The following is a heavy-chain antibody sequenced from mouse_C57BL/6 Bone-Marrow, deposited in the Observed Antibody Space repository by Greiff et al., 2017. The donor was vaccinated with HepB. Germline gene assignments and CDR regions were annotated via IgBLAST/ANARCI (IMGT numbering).Heavy chain of an antibody. CDR2: IHPNSGST. Sequence: VQLQQPGAELVKPGASVKLSCKASGYTFTSYWMHWVKQRPGQGLEWIGKIHPNSGSTNYNEKFKSKATLTVDKSSSTAYMQLSSLTSEDSAVYYWTRRGIYDYALYYWGQGTTLTVSS. D-gene: IGHD2-4*01. V-gene: IGHV1-64*01. CDR1: GYTFTSYW. CDR3: TRRGIYDYALYY. J-gene: IGHJ2*01.